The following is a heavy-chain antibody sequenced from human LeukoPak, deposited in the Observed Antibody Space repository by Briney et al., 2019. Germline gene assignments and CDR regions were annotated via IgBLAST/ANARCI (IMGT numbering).Heavy chain of an antibody. CDR2: IIPIFGTA. CDR1: GGTFSSYA. D-gene: IGHD3-3*01. V-gene: IGHV1-69*13. J-gene: IGHJ6*02. Sequence: PRASVKVSCKASGGTFSSYAISWVRQAPGQGLEWMGGIIPIFGTANYAQKFQGRVTITADESTSTAYMELSSLRSEDTAVYYCARIRITIFGVVINYGMDVWGQGTTVTVSS. CDR3: ARIRITIFGVVINYGMDV.